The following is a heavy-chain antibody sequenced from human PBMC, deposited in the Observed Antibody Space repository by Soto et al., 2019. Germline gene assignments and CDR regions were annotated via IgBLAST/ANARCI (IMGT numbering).Heavy chain of an antibody. V-gene: IGHV1-58*01. D-gene: IGHD3-10*01. J-gene: IGHJ4*02. CDR2: IDVGSANA. CDR1: GFTFSSSA. CDR3: AADVGGNSFGSGIGYSDH. Sequence: SVKVSCKTSGFTFSSSAVHWVRQAHGHRLQWIGWIDVGSANANYAQMLQERVTISRDMSTSTAYMELSSLRPEDTAVYYCAADVGGNSFGSGIGYSDHWGQGAQVTVSS.